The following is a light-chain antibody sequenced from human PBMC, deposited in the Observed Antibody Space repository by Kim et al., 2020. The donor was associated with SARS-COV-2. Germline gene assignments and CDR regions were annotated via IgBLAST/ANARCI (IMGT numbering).Light chain of an antibody. CDR3: SSCTSSSTLV. CDR2: DVS. V-gene: IGLV2-14*03. Sequence: GQSITISCTGTSSDVGGYNYVSWYQQHPDKAPKLMIYDVSNRPSGVSNRFSGSKSGNTASLTISGLQAEDEADYYCSSCTSSSTLVFGGGTQLTVL. J-gene: IGLJ2*01. CDR1: SSDVGGYNY.